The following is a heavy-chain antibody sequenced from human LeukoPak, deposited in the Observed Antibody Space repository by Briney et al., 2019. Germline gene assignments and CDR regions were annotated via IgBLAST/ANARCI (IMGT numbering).Heavy chain of an antibody. CDR3: ARGVGTYQTYFDY. Sequence: ASVKVSRKASGYTFTTYFMHWLRQAPGQGLEWMGIINPSAVSTNYAQKFLGRVTMTRDTSTSTVYVELSSLRSEDTAVYYCARGVGTYQTYFDYWGQGTLVTVSS. CDR2: INPSAVST. D-gene: IGHD1-14*01. V-gene: IGHV1-46*01. J-gene: IGHJ4*02. CDR1: GYTFTTYF.